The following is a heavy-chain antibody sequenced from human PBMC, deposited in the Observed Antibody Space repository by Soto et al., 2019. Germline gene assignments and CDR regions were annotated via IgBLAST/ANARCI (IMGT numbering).Heavy chain of an antibody. V-gene: IGHV3-30-3*01. CDR3: AGGQVATMHYFNY. CDR2: ISYDGSNK. J-gene: IGHJ4*02. Sequence: GGSLRLPCAPSGFTFSSYAMHWVRQAPGKGLEWVAAISYDGSNKYYADSVKGRFTISRDNSMNTLYLQMNSLRAQDPAVYYGAGGQVATMHYFNYVRRGTRGAVSS. CDR1: GFTFSSYA. D-gene: IGHD5-12*01.